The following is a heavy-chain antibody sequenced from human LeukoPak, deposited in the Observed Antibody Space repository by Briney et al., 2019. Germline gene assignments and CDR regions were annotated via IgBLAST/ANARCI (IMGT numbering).Heavy chain of an antibody. CDR2: INPSGDNT. Sequence: ASVKVSCKASGYTFTNNFMHWVRQAPGQGLEWIGIINPSGDNTWYAQKFQGRVTMTRDMATSTDYLEVSSLRSEDTAVYYCARDNSLRDTAWWFDPWGQGTLVTVSS. CDR3: ARDNSLRDTAWWFDP. J-gene: IGHJ5*02. D-gene: IGHD5-24*01. CDR1: GYTFTNNF. V-gene: IGHV1-46*01.